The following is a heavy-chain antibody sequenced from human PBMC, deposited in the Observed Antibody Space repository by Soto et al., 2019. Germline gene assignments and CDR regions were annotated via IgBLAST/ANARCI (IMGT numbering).Heavy chain of an antibody. Sequence: QLQLQESGSGLVKPSQTLSLTCAVSGGSISSGGYSWSWIRQPPGKGLEWIGYIYHSGSTYYNPSLQGRVTSSVDRSKSQCSLKPRAVTGADTAVYYCAGGGGIPRYYWGQGTLVTVSS. J-gene: IGHJ4*02. CDR2: IYHSGST. CDR1: GGSISSGGYS. D-gene: IGHD1-26*01. V-gene: IGHV4-30-2*01. CDR3: AGGGGIPRYY.